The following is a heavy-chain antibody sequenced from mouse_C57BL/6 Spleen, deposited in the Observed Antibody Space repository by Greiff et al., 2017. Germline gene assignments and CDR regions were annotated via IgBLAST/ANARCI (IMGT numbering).Heavy chain of an antibody. Sequence: QVQLQQPGAELVRPGSSVKLSCKASGYTFTSYWMDWVKQRPGQGLEWIGNIYPSDSETHYNQKFTDKATLTVDKSSSTAYMQLSSLTSEDSAVYYCAREGTTVVDFDYWGQGTTLTVSS. V-gene: IGHV1-61*01. CDR1: GYTFTSYW. CDR3: AREGTTVVDFDY. CDR2: IYPSDSET. J-gene: IGHJ2*01. D-gene: IGHD1-1*01.